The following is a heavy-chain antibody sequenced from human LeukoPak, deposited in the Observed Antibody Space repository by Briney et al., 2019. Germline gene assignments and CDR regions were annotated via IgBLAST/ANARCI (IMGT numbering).Heavy chain of an antibody. CDR3: AKGGEGLYSSGPDDY. CDR1: GFTFSSYG. Sequence: GGSLRLSCAASGFTFSSYGMHWVRQAPGKGLEWVAFIRYDGSNKYYADSVKGRFTISRDNSKNTLYLQMNSLRAEDTAVYYCAKGGEGLYSSGPDDYWGQGTLVTVSS. D-gene: IGHD6-19*01. J-gene: IGHJ4*02. CDR2: IRYDGSNK. V-gene: IGHV3-30*02.